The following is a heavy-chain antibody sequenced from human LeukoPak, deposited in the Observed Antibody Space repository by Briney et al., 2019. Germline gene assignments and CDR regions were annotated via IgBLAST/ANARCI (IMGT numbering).Heavy chain of an antibody. V-gene: IGHV3-9*01. CDR3: AKDIEWLVALDY. J-gene: IGHJ4*02. Sequence: GGSLRLSCAAPGFTFDDYAMHWVRQAPGKGLEWVSGISWNSGSIGYADSVKGRFTISRDNAKKSLYLQMNSLRAEDTALYYCAKDIEWLVALDYWGQGTLVTVSS. CDR1: GFTFDDYA. D-gene: IGHD6-19*01. CDR2: ISWNSGSI.